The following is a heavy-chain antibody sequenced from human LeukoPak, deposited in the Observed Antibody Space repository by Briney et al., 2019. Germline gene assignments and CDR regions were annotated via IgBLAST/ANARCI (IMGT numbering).Heavy chain of an antibody. CDR1: GVEMSSYY. V-gene: IGHV4-59*07. Sequence: SGTPSLTSAVSGVEMSSYYWTWIRRPPGEGLEWIGYIYYSGSTNYNPSLKSRVTISVDTSKNQFSLKLSSVTAADTAVYYCARALQPGVYAFDIWGQGTMVTVSS. D-gene: IGHD6-13*01. CDR3: ARALQPGVYAFDI. J-gene: IGHJ3*02. CDR2: IYYSGST.